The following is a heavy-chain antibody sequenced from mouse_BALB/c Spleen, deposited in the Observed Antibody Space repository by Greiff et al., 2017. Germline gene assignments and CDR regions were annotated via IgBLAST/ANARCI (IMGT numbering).Heavy chain of an antibody. J-gene: IGHJ1*01. CDR2: ISYDGSN. CDR1: GYSITSGYY. CDR3: ARGDYYGSSYRDWYFDV. Sequence: VQLKESGPGLVKPSQSLSLTCSVTGYSITSGYYWNWIRQFPGNKLEWMGYISYDGSNNYNPSLKNRISITRDTSKNQFFLKLNSVTTEDTATYYCARGDYYGSSYRDWYFDVWGAGTTVTVSS. V-gene: IGHV3-6*02. D-gene: IGHD1-1*01.